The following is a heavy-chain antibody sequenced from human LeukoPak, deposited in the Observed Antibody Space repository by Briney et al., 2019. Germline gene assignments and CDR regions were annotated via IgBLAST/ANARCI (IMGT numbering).Heavy chain of an antibody. V-gene: IGHV3-23*01. Sequence: GGSLRLSCAASGFTFSSHGMNWVRQAPGKGLEWVSGITGSGGNRYYADSVKGRFTISRDNSKNTLYLQMNSLRAEDTAVYYCAKVQNYYYYYMDVWGKGTTVTVSS. CDR1: GFTFSSHG. J-gene: IGHJ6*03. CDR2: ITGSGGNR. CDR3: AKVQNYYYYYMDV.